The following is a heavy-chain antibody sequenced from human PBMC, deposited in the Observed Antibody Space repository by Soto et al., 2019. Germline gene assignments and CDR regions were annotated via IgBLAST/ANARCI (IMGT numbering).Heavy chain of an antibody. CDR1: GYSFTSYW. CDR2: IDPSDSYT. V-gene: IGHV5-10-1*01. Sequence: VVSLKISSKGSGYSFTSYWISWVRQMPGKGLEWMGRIDPSDSYTNYSPSFQGHVTISADKSISTAYLQWSSLKASDTAMYYCARTPDLYYFDYWGQGTLVTVSS. CDR3: ARTPDLYYFDY. J-gene: IGHJ4*02. D-gene: IGHD2-15*01.